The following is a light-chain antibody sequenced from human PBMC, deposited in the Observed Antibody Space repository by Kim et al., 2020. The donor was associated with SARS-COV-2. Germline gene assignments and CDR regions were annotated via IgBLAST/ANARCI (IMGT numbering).Light chain of an antibody. CDR2: GAS. V-gene: IGKV3-15*01. CDR3: QQYYSWPPGK. Sequence: SPGERAAPYCRASRGVGSKLAWYQQKPGQTPSLLIYGASNRATGIPARFSGSGSGTEFILTISSLQSEDSAVYYCQQYYSWPPGKFGQGTKVDIK. J-gene: IGKJ1*01. CDR1: RGVGSK.